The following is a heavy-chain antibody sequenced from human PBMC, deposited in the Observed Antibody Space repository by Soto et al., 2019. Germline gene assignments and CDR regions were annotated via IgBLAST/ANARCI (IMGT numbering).Heavy chain of an antibody. CDR2: IRSKAYGGTT. J-gene: IGHJ5*02. V-gene: IGHV3-49*05. CDR3: TGLQYSYGPYWFDP. CDR1: GFTFGDYA. D-gene: IGHD5-18*01. Sequence: EVQLVESGGGLVKPGRSLRLSCTASGFTFGDYAMSWFRQAPGKGLEWVGFIRSKAYGGTTEYAASVKGRFTISRDDSKSIAYLQMNSLKTEDTAVYYCTGLQYSYGPYWFDPWGQGTLVTVSS.